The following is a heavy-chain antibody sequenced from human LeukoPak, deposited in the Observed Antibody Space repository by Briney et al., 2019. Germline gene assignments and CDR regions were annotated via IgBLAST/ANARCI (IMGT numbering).Heavy chain of an antibody. D-gene: IGHD2-15*01. J-gene: IGHJ2*01. V-gene: IGHV3-7*01. Sequence: GGSLRLSCAASRFTFSNYWMSWVRQAPGKGLEWVANIKQDGSEKYYVDSVKGRFTISRDNAKNSLYLQMNSLRADDTAVYYCARGRGDSLDWYFDLWGRGTLVTVSS. CDR3: ARGRGDSLDWYFDL. CDR2: IKQDGSEK. CDR1: RFTFSNYW.